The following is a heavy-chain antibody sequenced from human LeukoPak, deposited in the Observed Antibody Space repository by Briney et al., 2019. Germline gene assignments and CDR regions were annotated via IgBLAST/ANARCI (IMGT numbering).Heavy chain of an antibody. CDR1: GGSISSNPYY. J-gene: IGHJ4*02. V-gene: IGHV4-39*01. Sequence: SETLSLTCTVSGGSISSNPYYWGWIRQPPGKGLEWIGSMYYGGTTYYNPSLKSRVTISMDTSKNQFSLKLSSVTAADTAVYYCARGGTTTLQIYYFDYWGQGTLVTVSS. D-gene: IGHD1-7*01. CDR3: ARGGTTTLQIYYFDY. CDR2: MYYGGTT.